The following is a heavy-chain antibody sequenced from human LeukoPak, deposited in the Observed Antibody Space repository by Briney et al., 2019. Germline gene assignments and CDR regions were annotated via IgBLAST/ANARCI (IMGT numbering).Heavy chain of an antibody. J-gene: IGHJ5*02. CDR2: INHSGST. D-gene: IGHD6-19*01. V-gene: IGHV4-34*01. Sequence: SETLSLTCAVYGGSFSGYYWSWIRQPPGKGLEWIGEINHSGSTNYSPSLKSRVTISVDTSKNQFSLKLSSVTAADTAVYYCASRSSGWTPYNWFDPWGQGTLVTVSS. CDR1: GGSFSGYY. CDR3: ASRSSGWTPYNWFDP.